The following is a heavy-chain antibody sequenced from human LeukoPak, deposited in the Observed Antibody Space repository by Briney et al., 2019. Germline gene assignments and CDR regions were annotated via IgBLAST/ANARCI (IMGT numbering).Heavy chain of an antibody. CDR3: ARGVRGLYYFDY. V-gene: IGHV3-21*01. J-gene: IGHJ4*02. D-gene: IGHD3-10*01. Sequence: GGSLRLSCAASGFTFSSYSMNWVRQAPGKGLEWVSSISDSSSYTYYADSLKGRFTISRDNAKNSLYLQMNSLRSEDMAVYYCARGVRGLYYFDYWGQGTLVTVSS. CDR2: ISDSSSYT. CDR1: GFTFSSYS.